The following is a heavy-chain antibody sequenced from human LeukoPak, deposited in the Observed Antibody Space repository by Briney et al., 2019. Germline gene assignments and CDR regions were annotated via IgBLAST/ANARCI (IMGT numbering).Heavy chain of an antibody. V-gene: IGHV1-69*05. CDR1: GGTSSSYA. Sequence: SVKVSCKASGGTSSSYAISWVRQAPGQGLEWMGGIIPIFGTANYAQKFQGRVTITTDESTSTAYMELSSLRSEDTAVYYCARASGRGYSYYLYYMDVWGKGTTVTVSS. D-gene: IGHD5-18*01. J-gene: IGHJ6*03. CDR2: IIPIFGTA. CDR3: ARASGRGYSYYLYYMDV.